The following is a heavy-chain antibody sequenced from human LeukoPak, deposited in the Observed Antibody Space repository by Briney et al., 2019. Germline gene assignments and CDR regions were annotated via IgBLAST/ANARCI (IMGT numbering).Heavy chain of an antibody. CDR2: IRREGYGGTT. J-gene: IGHJ6*04. CDR1: GFTFSSYA. V-gene: IGHV3-49*04. Sequence: GGSLRLSCAASGFTFSSYAMSWVRQAPGLGLEWVAFIRREGYGGTTEYAASVKGRFTISRDDSKSIAYLQMNSLKTEDTGVYYCTRDHDFWRGPLDVWGKGTTVTVSS. CDR3: TRDHDFWRGPLDV. D-gene: IGHD3-3*01.